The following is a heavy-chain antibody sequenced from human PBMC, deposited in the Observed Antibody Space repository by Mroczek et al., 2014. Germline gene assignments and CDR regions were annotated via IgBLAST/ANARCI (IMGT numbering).Heavy chain of an antibody. CDR2: ISAYNGNT. Sequence: VQLVKSGAEVKKPGASVKVSCKASGYTFTSYGISWVRQAPGQGLEWMGWISAYNGNTNYAQKLQGRVTMTTDTSTSTAYMELRSLRSDDTAVYYCAREPGGYSYGSRPSPHYFDYWGQGTLVTVSS. J-gene: IGHJ4*02. D-gene: IGHD5-18*01. CDR1: GYTFTSYG. V-gene: IGHV1-18*01. CDR3: AREPGGYSYGSRPSPHYFDY.